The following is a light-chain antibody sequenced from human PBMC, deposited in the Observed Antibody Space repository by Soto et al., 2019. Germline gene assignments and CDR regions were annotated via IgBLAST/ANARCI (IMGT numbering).Light chain of an antibody. J-gene: IGLJ1*01. V-gene: IGLV2-23*02. CDR1: GNAVSYQL. CDR2: NVT. CDR3: CSLVGETNDV. Sequence: QSVLTQPASVSGSPGQSITISCSGNAVSYQLVSWYQQQPGKAPKLILYNVTRRPSGVSNRFSGFKSGTTASLKITGLQAEDEAVYSCCSLVGETNDVSENGTRVTVL.